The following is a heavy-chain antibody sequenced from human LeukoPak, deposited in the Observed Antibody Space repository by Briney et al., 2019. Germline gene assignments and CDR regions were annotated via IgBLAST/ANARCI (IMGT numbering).Heavy chain of an antibody. V-gene: IGHV1-24*01. CDR3: ATGYSSSSLFDY. Sequence: AASVKVSCKVSGYTLTELSMHWVRQAPGKGLEWMGGFDPEDGETIYAQKFQGRVTMTEDTSTDTAYMELSSLRSEDTAVYYCATGYSSSSLFDYWGQGTLVTVSS. D-gene: IGHD6-13*01. CDR1: GYTLTELS. CDR2: FDPEDGET. J-gene: IGHJ4*02.